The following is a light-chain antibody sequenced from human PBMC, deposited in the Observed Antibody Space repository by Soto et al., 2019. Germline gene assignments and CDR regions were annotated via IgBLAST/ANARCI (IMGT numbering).Light chain of an antibody. CDR2: GAS. J-gene: IGKJ2*01. Sequence: DIQMTQSPSSLSASSGDRVTITCRASQNIGKYLIWYQQKPGRPPKVLVYGASNLQSGVSSRFSGDGFGTEFSLTINSLRPGDFATYYCQQSYNLPRTFGQGTTLETK. CDR1: QNIGKY. V-gene: IGKV1-39*01. CDR3: QQSYNLPRT.